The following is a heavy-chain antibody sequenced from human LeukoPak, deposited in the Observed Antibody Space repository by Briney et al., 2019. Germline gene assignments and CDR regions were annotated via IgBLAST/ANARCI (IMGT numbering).Heavy chain of an antibody. V-gene: IGHV4-59*01. CDR1: GGSISSYY. CDR2: IYYSGST. D-gene: IGHD3-16*01. CDR3: ARAPGLGGGFDY. Sequence: PSETLSLTCTVSGGSISSYYWSWIRQPPGKGLEWIGYIYYSGSTNYNPSLKSRVTISVDTSKNQFSPKLSSVTAADTAVYYCARAPGLGGGFDYWGQGTLVTVSS. J-gene: IGHJ4*02.